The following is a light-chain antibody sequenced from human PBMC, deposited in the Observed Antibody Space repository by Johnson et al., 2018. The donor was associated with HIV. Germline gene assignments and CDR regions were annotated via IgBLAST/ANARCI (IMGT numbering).Light chain of an antibody. CDR2: ENN. Sequence: QSMLTQSPSVSAAPGQKVTISCSGSSSNIGNNYVSWYQQLPGTATKLLIYENNTRPSGIPDRFSGSKSGTSATLAITGLQTGDEADYYCGTWDSSLGYVFGTGTKVTVL. CDR3: GTWDSSLGYV. J-gene: IGLJ1*01. CDR1: SSNIGNNY. V-gene: IGLV1-51*02.